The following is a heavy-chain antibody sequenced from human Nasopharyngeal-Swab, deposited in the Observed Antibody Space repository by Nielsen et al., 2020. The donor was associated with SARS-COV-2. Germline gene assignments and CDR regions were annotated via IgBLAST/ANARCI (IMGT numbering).Heavy chain of an antibody. CDR1: GYTFTGYY. D-gene: IGHD3-9*01. J-gene: IGHJ6*02. CDR2: INPNSGGT. Sequence: ASVKVSCKASGYTFTGYYMHWVRRAPGQGLEWMGRINPNSGGTNHAQKFQGRVTMTRDTSISTVYMELSRLRSDETAVYYCARDDNVLRYFDWLPAYYYYGMDVWGQGTTVTVSS. V-gene: IGHV1-2*06. CDR3: ARDDNVLRYFDWLPAYYYYGMDV.